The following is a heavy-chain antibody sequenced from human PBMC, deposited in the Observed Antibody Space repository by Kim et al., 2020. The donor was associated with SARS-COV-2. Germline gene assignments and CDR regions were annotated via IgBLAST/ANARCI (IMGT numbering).Heavy chain of an antibody. D-gene: IGHD2-2*01. J-gene: IGHJ3*02. CDR2: IKSKTDGGTT. Sequence: GGSLRLSCAASGFTFSNAWMSWVRQAPGKGLEWVGRIKSKTDGGTTDYAAPVKGRFTISRDDSKNTLYLQMNSLKTEDTAVYYCTTEGSLGSTSEPDAFDIWGQGTMVTVSS. V-gene: IGHV3-15*01. CDR1: GFTFSNAW. CDR3: TTEGSLGSTSEPDAFDI.